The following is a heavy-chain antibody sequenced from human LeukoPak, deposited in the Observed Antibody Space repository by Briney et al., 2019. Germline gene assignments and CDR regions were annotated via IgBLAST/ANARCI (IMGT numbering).Heavy chain of an antibody. CDR2: IIPIFGTA. J-gene: IGHJ6*02. CDR1: GGTFSSYA. V-gene: IGHV1-69*13. Sequence: SVKVSCKASGGTFSSYAISWVRQAPRQGLEWMGGIIPIFGTANYAQKFQGRVTITADESTSTAYMELSSLRSEDTAVYYCARAKVAATPWYYYYGMDVWGQGTTVTVSS. CDR3: ARAKVAATPWYYYYGMDV. D-gene: IGHD2-15*01.